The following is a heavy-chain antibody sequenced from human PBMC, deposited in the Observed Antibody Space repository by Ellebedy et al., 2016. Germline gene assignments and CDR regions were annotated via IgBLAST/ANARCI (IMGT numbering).Heavy chain of an antibody. J-gene: IGHJ4*02. CDR2: IWYDGSNK. D-gene: IGHD3-22*01. V-gene: IGHV3-33*08. CDR3: ARDRGLFYDSSGLLN. Sequence: GGSLRLXXAASGFTFSSYGMHWVRQAPGKGLEWVAVIWYDGSNKYYADSVKGRFTISRDNSKNTLYLQMNSLRAEDTAVYYCARDRGLFYDSSGLLNWGQGTLVTVSS. CDR1: GFTFSSYG.